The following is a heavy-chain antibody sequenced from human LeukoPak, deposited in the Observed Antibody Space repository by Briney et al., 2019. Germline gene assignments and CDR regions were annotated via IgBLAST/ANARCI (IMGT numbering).Heavy chain of an antibody. CDR2: ISGSGGST. D-gene: IGHD6-19*01. CDR3: AKETYSSGWVEYFQH. J-gene: IGHJ1*01. V-gene: IGHV3-23*01. CDR1: GFTFSSYA. Sequence: GGSLRLSCAASGFTFSSYAMSWVRQAPGNGLEWVSAISGSGGSTYYADSVKGRFTISRDNSKNTLYLQMNSLRAEDTAVYYCAKETYSSGWVEYFQHWGQGTLVTVSS.